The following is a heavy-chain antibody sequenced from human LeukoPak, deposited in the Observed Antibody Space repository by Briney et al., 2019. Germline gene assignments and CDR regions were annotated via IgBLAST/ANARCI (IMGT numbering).Heavy chain of an antibody. Sequence: PGGSLRLSCAASGFTFSSYWMHWVRQAPGKGLVWVSRINSDGSSTSYADSVKGRFTISRDNAKNTLYLQMNSLRAEDTAVYYCAKGRDYGIRNQLQHWGQGTLVTVSS. CDR2: INSDGSST. V-gene: IGHV3-74*01. CDR3: AKGRDYGIRNQLQH. D-gene: IGHD3-16*01. CDR1: GFTFSSYW. J-gene: IGHJ1*01.